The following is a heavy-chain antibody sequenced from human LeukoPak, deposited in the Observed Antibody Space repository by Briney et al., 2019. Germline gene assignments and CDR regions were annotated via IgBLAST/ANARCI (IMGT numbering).Heavy chain of an antibody. V-gene: IGHV3-74*01. J-gene: IGHJ4*02. CDR2: INSDGSST. D-gene: IGHD4-17*01. Sequence: PGGSLRLSCAASGFTFGSYWMHWVRQVPGKGLVWVSRINSDGSSTTYADSVKGRFTISGDNAKNTLYLQMNSLRAEDTAVYFCVREFDYVSYFFDYWGQGTLVTVSS. CDR3: VREFDYVSYFFDY. CDR1: GFTFGSYW.